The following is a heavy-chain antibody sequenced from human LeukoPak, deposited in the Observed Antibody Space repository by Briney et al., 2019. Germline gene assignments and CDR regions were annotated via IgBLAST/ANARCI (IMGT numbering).Heavy chain of an antibody. Sequence: GGSLRLSCAASGFTFSSYSMNWVRQAPGKGLEWVSTISGSGGTTYYADSVKGRFPISRDNSKNTLYLQMNSLRAEDTALYYCARSSSGWYNFDYWGQGTLVTVSS. CDR3: ARSSSGWYNFDY. D-gene: IGHD6-19*01. V-gene: IGHV3-23*01. J-gene: IGHJ4*02. CDR1: GFTFSSYS. CDR2: ISGSGGTT.